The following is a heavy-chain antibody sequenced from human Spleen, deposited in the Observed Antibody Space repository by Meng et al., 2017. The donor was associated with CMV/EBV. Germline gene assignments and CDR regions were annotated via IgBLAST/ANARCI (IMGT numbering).Heavy chain of an antibody. CDR1: GFTFDDYT. D-gene: IGHD4/OR15-4a*01. V-gene: IGHV3-43*01. CDR2: ISWDGDYT. J-gene: IGHJ3*02. CDR3: VKDDYGGNAGALDI. Sequence: GESLKISCAASGFTFDDYTMHWVRHAPGKGLEWVSLISWDGDYTYYADSVKGRFTISRDNSKNSLYLQMYSLRSEDTAFYYCVKDDYGGNAGALDIWGQGTMVTVSS.